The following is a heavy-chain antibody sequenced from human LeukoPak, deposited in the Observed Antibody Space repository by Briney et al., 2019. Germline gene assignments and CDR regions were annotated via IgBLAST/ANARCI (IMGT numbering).Heavy chain of an antibody. CDR3: ATSDLYYDYVWGSFDY. CDR2: ISYDGSDK. J-gene: IGHJ4*02. Sequence: GGSLRLSCAVSGFTFSNYAMHWVRQAPGKGLEWVAVISYDGSDKYYADSVKGRFTISRDNSKNTLFLQMNSLRTEDTAVYYCATSDLYYDYVWGSFDYWGQGTLVTVSS. CDR1: GFTFSNYA. V-gene: IGHV3-30*04. D-gene: IGHD3-16*01.